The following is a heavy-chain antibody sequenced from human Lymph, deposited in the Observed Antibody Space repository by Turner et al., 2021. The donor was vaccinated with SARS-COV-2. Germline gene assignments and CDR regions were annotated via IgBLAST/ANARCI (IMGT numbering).Heavy chain of an antibody. CDR3: AKEGLSGRRLQFVPYFAY. D-gene: IGHD5-12*01. Sequence: EVQLVESGGGVVQPGGSLRLSCAASGFTFDAYAMHWVRQAPGKGLELVSIISGDGVSTYYADSVKGRFTISRDDSKNSLYLQINSLRTEDTALYYCAKEGLSGRRLQFVPYFAYWGQGTLVSVSS. V-gene: IGHV3-43*02. J-gene: IGHJ4*02. CDR1: GFTFDAYA. CDR2: ISGDGVST.